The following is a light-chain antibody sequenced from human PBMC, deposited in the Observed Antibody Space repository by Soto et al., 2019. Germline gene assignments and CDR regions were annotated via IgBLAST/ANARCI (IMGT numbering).Light chain of an antibody. CDR2: AAS. CDR1: QSVSKY. J-gene: IGKJ4*01. Sequence: IHLTQSPSSLSASVCDRVTITCRTSQSVSKYISWYQQKPGKAPKALIYAASNLQTGVPPRFSGSGSGTDFTFTISSLEPEDSGVYYCQQRINWPLTFGGGTKVDIK. V-gene: IGKV1-17*01. CDR3: QQRINWPLT.